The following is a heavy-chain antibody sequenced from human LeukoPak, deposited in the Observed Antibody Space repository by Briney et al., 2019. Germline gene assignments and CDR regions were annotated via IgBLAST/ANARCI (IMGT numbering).Heavy chain of an antibody. CDR2: IYYSGST. CDR3: AIDLYCSGGSCYSV. Sequence: GSLRLSCAASGFSFNTYAMSWIRQSPGKGLEWIGYIYYSGSTNYNPSLKSRVTISVDTSKNQFSLKLSSVTAADTAVYYCAIDLYCSGGSCYSVWGQGTLVTVSS. V-gene: IGHV4-59*01. CDR1: GFSFNTYA. D-gene: IGHD2-15*01. J-gene: IGHJ4*02.